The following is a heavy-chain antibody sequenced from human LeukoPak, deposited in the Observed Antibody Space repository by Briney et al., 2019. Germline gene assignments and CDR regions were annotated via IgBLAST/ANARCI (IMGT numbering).Heavy chain of an antibody. CDR2: INNSGNT. D-gene: IGHD3-10*01. CDR3: ARGLIRYYSGSGTLGNFDY. CDR1: GGSFSGHY. J-gene: IGHJ4*02. Sequence: PPETLSLTCGVYGGSFSGHYWTWIRQPPGKGLEWIGEINNSGNTNYKPSLKSRVTTSVDTSKNQFSLRLTSVTAADTPVYYCARGLIRYYSGSGTLGNFDYWGEGPLVTVSS. V-gene: IGHV4-34*01.